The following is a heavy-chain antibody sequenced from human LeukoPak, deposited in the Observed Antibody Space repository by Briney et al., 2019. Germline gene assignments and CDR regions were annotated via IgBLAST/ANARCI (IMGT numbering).Heavy chain of an antibody. D-gene: IGHD6-13*01. CDR1: GGSISSYY. V-gene: IGHV4-4*07. J-gene: IGHJ4*02. Sequence: PSETLSLTCTVSGGSISSYYWSWIRQPAGKGLEWIGRIYTSGSTNHNPSLKSRVTMSVDKSKNQFSLNLSSVTAADTAVYYCARGIADPYSFDSWGQGTLVTVSS. CDR2: IYTSGST. CDR3: ARGIADPYSFDS.